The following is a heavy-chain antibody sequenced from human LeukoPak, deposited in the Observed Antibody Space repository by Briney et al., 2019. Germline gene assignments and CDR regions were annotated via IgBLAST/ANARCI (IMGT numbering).Heavy chain of an antibody. CDR1: DGSITNYY. CDR2: IYYSGST. J-gene: IGHJ4*02. Sequence: SETLSLTCTVSDGSITNYYWSWIRQPPGKGLEWIGHIYYSGSTNYNPSLKSRVTISLDTSKKQFSLNLSSVTAADTAVYYCAKDMTSIAARKTNYYFDYWGQGTLVTVSS. V-gene: IGHV4-59*01. D-gene: IGHD6-6*01. CDR3: AKDMTSIAARKTNYYFDY.